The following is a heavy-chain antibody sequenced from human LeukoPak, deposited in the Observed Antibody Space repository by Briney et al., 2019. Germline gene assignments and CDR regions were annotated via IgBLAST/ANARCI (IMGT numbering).Heavy chain of an antibody. CDR3: ARGLYSGYDYASYYFDY. CDR1: GYTFTGYY. Sequence: ASVKVSCKASGYTFTGYYMHWVRQAPGQGLEWMGWMNPDSGNTGYAQKFQGRVTMTRNTSISTAYMELSSLRSEDTAVYYCARGLYSGYDYASYYFDYWGQGTLVTVSS. D-gene: IGHD5-12*01. V-gene: IGHV1-8*02. J-gene: IGHJ4*02. CDR2: MNPDSGNT.